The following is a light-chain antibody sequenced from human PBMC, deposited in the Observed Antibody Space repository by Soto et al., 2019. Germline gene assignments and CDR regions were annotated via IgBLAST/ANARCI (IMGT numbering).Light chain of an antibody. CDR3: QQRHMLPIP. CDR1: QSVSSN. CDR2: DVS. V-gene: IGKV3-11*01. Sequence: VMKQSLVTLSVSAGERVIXSCRASQSVSSNVAWYQQKPGHGSRLLIYDVSARATGIPARFSASGSGTDFTLTISSLEPEDSAVYYCQQRHMLPIPFGQG. J-gene: IGKJ1*01.